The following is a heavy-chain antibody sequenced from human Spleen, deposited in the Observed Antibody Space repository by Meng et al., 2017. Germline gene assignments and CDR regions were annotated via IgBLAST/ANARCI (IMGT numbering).Heavy chain of an antibody. CDR3: ARDPYYYGSGSYSTDY. CDR1: GFTFSNYA. CDR2: ISGSGGST. V-gene: IGHV3-23*01. D-gene: IGHD3-10*01. Sequence: GESLKISCAASGFTFSNYAMSWVRQAPGKGLEWVSAISGSGGSTYYADSLKGRFTISRDNSRNTLYLQMNSLRAEDTAVYYCARDPYYYGSGSYSTDYWGQGTLVTVSS. J-gene: IGHJ4*02.